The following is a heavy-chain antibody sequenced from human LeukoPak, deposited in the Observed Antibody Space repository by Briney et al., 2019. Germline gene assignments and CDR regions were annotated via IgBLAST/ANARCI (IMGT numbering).Heavy chain of an antibody. CDR1: GGTFSSYA. CDR2: IIPIFGTA. CDR3: ARVAMGRGVAYLGFDP. D-gene: IGHD3-10*01. J-gene: IGHJ5*02. Sequence: ASVTVSCKASGGTFSSYAISWVRQAPGQGLEWMGGIIPIFGTANYAQKFQGRVTITADESTSTAYMELSSLRSEDTAVYYCARVAMGRGVAYLGFDPWGQGTLVTVSS. V-gene: IGHV1-69*13.